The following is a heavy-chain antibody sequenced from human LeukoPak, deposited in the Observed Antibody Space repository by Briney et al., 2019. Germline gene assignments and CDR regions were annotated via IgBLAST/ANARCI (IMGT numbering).Heavy chain of an antibody. Sequence: PGGSLRLSCAASGFTFSSYEMNWVRQAPGKGLEWVSYISSSGSTMYYADSVKGRFTISRDNAKNSLYLQMNSLRAEDTAVYYCARDVAVEWLVPFDYWGQGTLVTVSS. V-gene: IGHV3-48*03. CDR3: ARDVAVEWLVPFDY. CDR2: ISSSGSTM. CDR1: GFTFSSYE. D-gene: IGHD6-19*01. J-gene: IGHJ4*02.